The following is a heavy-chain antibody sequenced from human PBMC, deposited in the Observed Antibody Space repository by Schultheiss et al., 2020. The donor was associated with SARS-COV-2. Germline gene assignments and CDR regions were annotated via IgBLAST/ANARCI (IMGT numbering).Heavy chain of an antibody. CDR2: ISYDGSNK. CDR1: GLTCSRYV. J-gene: IGHJ4*02. D-gene: IGHD1-26*01. Sequence: GGSLRLSCAASGLTCSRYVMSWVRQAPGKGLEWVAVISYDGSNKYYADSVKGRFTISRDNAKNSLYLQMNSLRAEDTAAYYCASISGRGTGYWGQGTLVTVSS. V-gene: IGHV3-30*03. CDR3: ASISGRGTGY.